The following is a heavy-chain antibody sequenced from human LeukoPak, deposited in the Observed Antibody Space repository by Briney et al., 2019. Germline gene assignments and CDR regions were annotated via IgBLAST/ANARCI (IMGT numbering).Heavy chain of an antibody. V-gene: IGHV3-48*01. CDR1: GFTFSSYN. CDR2: IRTSSSTT. J-gene: IGHJ4*02. D-gene: IGHD3-16*02. CDR3: ARYGDDDYVWGSYRPYYFDY. Sequence: PGGSLRLSCAASGFTFSSYNMNWVRQAPGKGLEWVSYIRTSSSTTYYADSVKGRFTISRDNAKNSLYLQMNSLRAEDTAVYYCARYGDDDYVWGSYRPYYFDYWGQGTLVTVSS.